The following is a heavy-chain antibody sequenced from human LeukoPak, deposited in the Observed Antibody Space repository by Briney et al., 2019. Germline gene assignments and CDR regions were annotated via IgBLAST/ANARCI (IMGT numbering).Heavy chain of an antibody. CDR3: ARGYYDSSGYLDY. J-gene: IGHJ4*02. D-gene: IGHD3-22*01. CDR1: GGSISSGSYY. Sequence: SQTLCLTCTVSGGSISSGSYYWSWIRQPAGKGLEWIGRIYTSGSTNYNPSLKSRVTISVDTSKNQFSLKLSSVTAADTAVYYCARGYYDSSGYLDYWGQGTLVTVSS. CDR2: IYTSGST. V-gene: IGHV4-61*02.